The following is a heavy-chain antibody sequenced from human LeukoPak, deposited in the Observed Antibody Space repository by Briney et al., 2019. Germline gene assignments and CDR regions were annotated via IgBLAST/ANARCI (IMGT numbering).Heavy chain of an antibody. CDR3: ARDRGDFWSGYYILDY. CDR2: ISAYNGNT. D-gene: IGHD3-3*01. Sequence: ASVKVSCKASGYTFTSYGISWVRQAPGQGLEWMGWISAYNGNTNYAQKLQGRVTMTTDTSTSTAYMELRSLRSDDTAVYYCARDRGDFWSGYYILDYWGQGTLVTVSS. CDR1: GYTFTSYG. V-gene: IGHV1-18*01. J-gene: IGHJ4*02.